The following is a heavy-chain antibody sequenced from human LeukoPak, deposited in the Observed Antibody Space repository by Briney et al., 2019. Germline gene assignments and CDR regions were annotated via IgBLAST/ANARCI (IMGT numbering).Heavy chain of an antibody. J-gene: IGHJ4*02. V-gene: IGHV3-23*01. Sequence: GGSQRLSCAASGFTFSNYAMTWVRQAPGKGLEWVSSISGNSANTYYADSVKGRFTVSRANSKNILYLQMNSLRVEDTAVYFCAKGVRLWFAFYFDYWGQGTLATVSS. CDR3: AKGVRLWFAFYFDY. CDR2: ISGNSANT. D-gene: IGHD3-10*01. CDR1: GFTFSNYA.